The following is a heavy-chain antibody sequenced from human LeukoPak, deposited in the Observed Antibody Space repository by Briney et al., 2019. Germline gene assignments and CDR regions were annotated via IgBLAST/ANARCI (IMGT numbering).Heavy chain of an antibody. D-gene: IGHD1-14*01. CDR2: ISWNSGSI. CDR1: GFTFDDYA. V-gene: IGHV3-9*01. J-gene: IGHJ5*02. CDR3: AKGPSPEFVSWFDP. Sequence: PGGSLRLSCAASGFTFDDYAMHWVRQAPGKGLEWVSGISWNSGSIGYADSVKGRFTISRDNAKNSLYLQMNSLRAEDTALYYCAKGPSPEFVSWFDPWGQGTLVTVSS.